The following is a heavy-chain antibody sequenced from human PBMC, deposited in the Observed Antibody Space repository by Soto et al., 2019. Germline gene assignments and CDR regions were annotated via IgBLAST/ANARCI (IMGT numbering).Heavy chain of an antibody. Sequence: EVQVSESGGGLVQPGGSVRLSCATSGFTFSHYPMNWVRQAPGKGLEWVSGISAGGDRTYYADSVKGRFTIFRDNSKNSVSLQMNSLRVEDTAVYYCARRVWGQGTLVTVSS. CDR2: ISAGGDRT. V-gene: IGHV3-23*01. J-gene: IGHJ4*02. CDR3: ARRV. CDR1: GFTFSHYP.